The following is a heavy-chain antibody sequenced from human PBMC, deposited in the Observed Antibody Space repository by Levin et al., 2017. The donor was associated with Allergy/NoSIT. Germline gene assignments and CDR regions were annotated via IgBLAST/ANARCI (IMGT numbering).Heavy chain of an antibody. D-gene: IGHD2-2*01. CDR1: GFTFSSYA. V-gene: IGHV3-23*01. Sequence: RAGGSLRLSCAASGFTFSSYAMSWVRQAPGKGLEWVSAISGSGGSTYYADSVKGRFTISRDNSKNTLYLQMNSLRAEDTAVYYCAKGYCSSTSCSEIDYWGQGTLVTVSS. CDR3: AKGYCSSTSCSEIDY. J-gene: IGHJ4*02. CDR2: ISGSGGST.